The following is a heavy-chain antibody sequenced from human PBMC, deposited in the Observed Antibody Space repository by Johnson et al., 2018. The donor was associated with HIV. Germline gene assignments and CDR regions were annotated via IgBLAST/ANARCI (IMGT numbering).Heavy chain of an antibody. J-gene: IGHJ3*02. CDR2: INSDGSST. V-gene: IGHV3-74*01. D-gene: IGHD3-10*01. CDR3: ARVQLLADDVFNI. Sequence: MPLVESGGDLVQPGGSLRLSCVGSGFTFSTNWMHWVRQAPGKGLVWVSRINSDGSSTSYAESVKGRFTISRDNAKNTLYLQMDSLGAEDTAVYYCARVQLLADDVFNIWGQGTMVTVSS. CDR1: GFTFSTNW.